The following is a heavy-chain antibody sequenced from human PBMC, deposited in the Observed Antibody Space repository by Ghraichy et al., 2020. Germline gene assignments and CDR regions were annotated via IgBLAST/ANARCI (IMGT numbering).Heavy chain of an antibody. V-gene: IGHV4-38-2*02. CDR1: GYSISSGYY. CDR3: AREGYYGSGSYYNWPSTNWFDH. J-gene: IGHJ5*02. Sequence: SETLSLTCTVSGYSISSGYYWGWIRQPPGKGLEWIGSIYHSGSTYYNPSLKSRVTISVDTSKNQFSLKLSSVTAADTAVYYCAREGYYGSGSYYNWPSTNWFDHWGQGTLVTVSS. D-gene: IGHD3-10*01. CDR2: IYHSGST.